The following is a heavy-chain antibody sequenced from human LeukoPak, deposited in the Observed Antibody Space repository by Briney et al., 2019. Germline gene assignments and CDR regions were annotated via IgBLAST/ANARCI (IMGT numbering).Heavy chain of an antibody. CDR2: ISGSGGST. CDR3: AKPPPHYYGSGSPFDY. Sequence: WVRQPPGKGLEWVSAISGSGGSTYYADSVKGRFTISRDNSKNTLYLQMNSLRAEDTAVYCCAKPPPHYYGSGSPFDYWGQGTLVTVSS. V-gene: IGHV3-23*01. J-gene: IGHJ4*02. D-gene: IGHD3-10*01.